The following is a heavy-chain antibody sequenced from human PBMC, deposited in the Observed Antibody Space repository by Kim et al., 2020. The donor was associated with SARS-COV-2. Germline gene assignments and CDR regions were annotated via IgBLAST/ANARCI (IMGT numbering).Heavy chain of an antibody. V-gene: IGHV3-23*01. CDR3: AKDLIYGGGIL. D-gene: IGHD2-15*01. CDR2: T. J-gene: IGHJ4*02. Sequence: TYYADSVKGRFTISRDNSKNTLYLQMNSLRAEDTAVYYCAKDLIYGGGILWGQGTLVTVSS.